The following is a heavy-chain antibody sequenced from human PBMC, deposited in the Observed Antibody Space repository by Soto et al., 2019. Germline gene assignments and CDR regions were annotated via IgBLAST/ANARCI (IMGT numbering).Heavy chain of an antibody. V-gene: IGHV1-2*04. J-gene: IGHJ5*02. CDR1: GYTFTGYY. D-gene: IGHD2-15*01. Sequence: ASVKVSCKASGYTFTGYYMHWVRQAPGQGLEWMGWINPNSGGTNYAQKFQGWVTMTRDTSISTAYMELSRLRSDDTAVYYCARVGAGLGYCSGGSCSDNWFDPRGQRTPVTVSS. CDR3: ARVGAGLGYCSGGSCSDNWFDP. CDR2: INPNSGGT.